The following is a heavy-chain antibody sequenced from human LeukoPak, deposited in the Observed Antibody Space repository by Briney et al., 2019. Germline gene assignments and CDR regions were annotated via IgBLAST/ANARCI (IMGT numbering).Heavy chain of an antibody. V-gene: IGHV4-34*01. CDR3: ARLAFGYSSGWRTSNWFDP. CDR1: GGSFSGYY. CDR2: INHSGST. D-gene: IGHD6-19*01. Sequence: SETLSLTCAVYGGSFSGYYWSWIRQPPGKGLEWIGEINHSGSTNYNPSLKSRVTISVDTSKNQFPLKLSSVTAADTAVYYCARLAFGYSSGWRTSNWFDPWGQGTLVTVSS. J-gene: IGHJ5*02.